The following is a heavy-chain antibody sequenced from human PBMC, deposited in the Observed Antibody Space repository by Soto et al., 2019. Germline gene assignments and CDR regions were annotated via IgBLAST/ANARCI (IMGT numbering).Heavy chain of an antibody. J-gene: IGHJ4*02. CDR2: IFYSGST. CDR1: CGSVNSYY. V-gene: IGHV4-59*02. Sequence: SETLSLTCTVSCGSVNSYYWSWIRQPPGKGLEWIGYIFYSGSTKSNPSLKSRVTMSVDMSKNQFSLRLTSVTAADTAVYYCARVFPSYCGGDCSYFDSWGQGTLVTVSS. D-gene: IGHD2-21*02. CDR3: ARVFPSYCGGDCSYFDS.